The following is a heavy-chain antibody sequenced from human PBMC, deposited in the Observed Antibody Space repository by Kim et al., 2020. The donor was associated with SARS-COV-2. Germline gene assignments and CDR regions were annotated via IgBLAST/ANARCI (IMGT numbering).Heavy chain of an antibody. CDR1: GGSISSYY. D-gene: IGHD5-12*01. CDR3: ARHISRAGYAVPELPD. Sequence: SETLSLTCTVSGGSISSYYWSWIRQPPGKGLEWIGYINYLENNYNPSLKSRLTLSLDMSKNEFSLKLRSVTAADTAVYYCARHISRAGYAVPELPDWGQG. J-gene: IGHJ1*01. V-gene: IGHV4-59*08. CDR2: INYLEN.